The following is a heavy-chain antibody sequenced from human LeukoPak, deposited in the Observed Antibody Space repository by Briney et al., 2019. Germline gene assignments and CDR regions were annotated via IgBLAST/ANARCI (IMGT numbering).Heavy chain of an antibody. J-gene: IGHJ4*02. CDR1: GFTFSSYS. CDR3: ARDPTGFDY. V-gene: IGHV3-21*01. CDR2: ISSSSSYI. Sequence: GGSLRLSCAASGFTFSSYSMNWVRQAPGKWLEWVSSISSSSSYIYYADSVKGRFTISRDKAKNSLYLQMHSLRAEDTAVYFCARDPTGFDYWGQGTLVTVSS.